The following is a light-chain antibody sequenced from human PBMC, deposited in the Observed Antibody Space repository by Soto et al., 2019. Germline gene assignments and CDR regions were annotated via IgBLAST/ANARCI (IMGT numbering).Light chain of an antibody. J-gene: IGLJ3*02. CDR3: CSYAGSYTWV. CDR2: DVT. CDR1: SSDVGGSEY. Sequence: QSALTQPRSVSGSPGQSVTISCTETSSDVGGSEYVSWYQQRPGKAPKLMIYDVTKRPSGVPDRFSGSKSGNTASLTISGLQAEDEADYYCCSYAGSYTWVFGGGTKVTVL. V-gene: IGLV2-11*01.